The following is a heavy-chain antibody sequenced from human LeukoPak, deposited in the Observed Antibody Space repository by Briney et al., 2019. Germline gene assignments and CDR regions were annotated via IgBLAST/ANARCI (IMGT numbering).Heavy chain of an antibody. V-gene: IGHV3-66*01. Sequence: GGSLRLSCAASGFTVSSNYMSWVRQAPGKGLEWVSVIYGGGSTYYADSVKGRFTISRDNSKNTLYLQMNSLRAEDTAVYYCATGGYYDILTGDYWGQGTLVTVSS. CDR1: GFTVSSNY. J-gene: IGHJ4*02. D-gene: IGHD3-9*01. CDR2: IYGGGST. CDR3: ATGGYYDILTGDY.